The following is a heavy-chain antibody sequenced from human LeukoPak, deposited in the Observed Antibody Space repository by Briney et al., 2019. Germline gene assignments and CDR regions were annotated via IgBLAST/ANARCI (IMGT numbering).Heavy chain of an antibody. Sequence: GGSLRLSCAASGFTFSSYAMSWVRQAPGKGLEWVSAISGSGGSTYYADSVKGRLTISRDNSRNTLYLQINSLRAEDTAVYYCAKGPKYDFWSGTRDYYFDYWGQGTLVTVPS. V-gene: IGHV3-23*01. CDR3: AKGPKYDFWSGTRDYYFDY. CDR2: ISGSGGST. CDR1: GFTFSSYA. D-gene: IGHD3-3*01. J-gene: IGHJ4*02.